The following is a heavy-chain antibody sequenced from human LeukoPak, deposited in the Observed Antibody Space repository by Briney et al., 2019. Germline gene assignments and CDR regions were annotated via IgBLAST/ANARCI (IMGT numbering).Heavy chain of an antibody. CDR3: ARGQDYYYYYMDG. J-gene: IGHJ6*03. CDR2: ISSSGSTK. Sequence: GGSLRLSCAASGFTFSDYYMSWIRQGPGKGLEGVSYISSSGSTKYYADSVKGRFTISRDNAKNSVYLQMNSLRAEDTAVYYCARGQDYYYYYMDGWGKGTTVIVSS. CDR1: GFTFSDYY. V-gene: IGHV3-11*04.